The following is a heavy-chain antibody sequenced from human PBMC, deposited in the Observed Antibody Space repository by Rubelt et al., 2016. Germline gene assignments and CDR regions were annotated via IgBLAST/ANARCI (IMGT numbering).Heavy chain of an antibody. J-gene: IGHJ4*02. CDR3: ARHVAGTLAGFDY. D-gene: IGHD6-19*01. CDR1: GYSISSGYY. CDR2: IYHSGNT. V-gene: IGHV4-38-2*02. Sequence: QVQLQESGPGLVKPSETLSLTCTVSGYSISSGYYWGWIRQPPGKGLEWIGSIYHSGNTYYNPSLKSRVTISVHTSKNQFSLKLSSVTAADMAVYYCARHVAGTLAGFDYWGQGTLVTVSS.